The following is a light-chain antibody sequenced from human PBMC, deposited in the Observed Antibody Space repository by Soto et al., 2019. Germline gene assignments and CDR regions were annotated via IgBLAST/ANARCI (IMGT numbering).Light chain of an antibody. CDR2: VGTGGIVG. CDR3: GADHGSGSNFVRVV. Sequence: QSALTQPPSASASLGASVTLTCTLSSGYSNYKVDWYQQRPGKGPRFVMRVGTGGIVGSKGDGIHDRFSVLGSGLNRYLTIKNIQEEDESDYHCGADHGSGSNFVRVVFGEGTKLTFL. V-gene: IGLV9-49*01. CDR1: SGYSNYK. J-gene: IGLJ2*01.